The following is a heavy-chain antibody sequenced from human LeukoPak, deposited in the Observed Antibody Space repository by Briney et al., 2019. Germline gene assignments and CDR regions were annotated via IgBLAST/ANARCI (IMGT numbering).Heavy chain of an antibody. Sequence: GGSLRLSCEGSGFTFSSYAMSWVRQAPGKGLEWVSSISGSGGGTYYADSVKGRFTISRDNSKNTLYLQMNSLRAEDTAVYYCARDVRGYSYGYDYWGQGTLVTVSS. V-gene: IGHV3-23*01. J-gene: IGHJ4*02. CDR1: GFTFSSYA. CDR2: ISGSGGGT. CDR3: ARDVRGYSYGYDY. D-gene: IGHD5-18*01.